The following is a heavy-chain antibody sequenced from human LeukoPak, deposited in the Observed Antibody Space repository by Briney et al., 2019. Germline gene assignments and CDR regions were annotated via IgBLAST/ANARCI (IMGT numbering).Heavy chain of an antibody. CDR3: ARGTDPEDY. V-gene: IGHV4-59*01. Sequence: SETLSLTCTVSGGPISSYYWSWIRQPPGKGLEWIAYIYYSGSTNYNPSLKSRVTISLDTSKNQFSLKLNSVTAADTAVYYCARGTDPEDYWGQGTLVTVSS. J-gene: IGHJ4*02. CDR2: IYYSGST. CDR1: GGPISSYY. D-gene: IGHD1-1*01.